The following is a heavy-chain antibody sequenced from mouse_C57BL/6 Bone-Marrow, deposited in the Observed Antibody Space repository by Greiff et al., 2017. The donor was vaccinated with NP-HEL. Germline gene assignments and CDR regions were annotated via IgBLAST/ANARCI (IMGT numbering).Heavy chain of an antibody. CDR1: GYTFTSYW. CDR2: LDPSDSYT. V-gene: IGHV1-69*01. Sequence: QVQLQQPGAELVMPGASVKLSCKASGYTFTSYWMHWVKQRPGQGLEWIGELDPSDSYTNYNQKFKGKSTLTVDKSSSTAYMQLSSLTSEDSAVYYCASPYYGSSGDWYFDVWGTGTTVTVSS. CDR3: ASPYYGSSGDWYFDV. D-gene: IGHD1-1*01. J-gene: IGHJ1*03.